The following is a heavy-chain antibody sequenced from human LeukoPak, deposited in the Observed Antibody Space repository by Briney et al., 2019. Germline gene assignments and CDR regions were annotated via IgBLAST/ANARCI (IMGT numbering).Heavy chain of an antibody. CDR2: IKQDGSEK. Sequence: GGSLRLSCAASGFTFSSYWMSWVRQAPGKGLEWVANIKQDGSEKYYVDSVKGRFTISRDNAKNSLYLQMKSLRAEDTAVYYCAKNQVGATNRFDYWGLGTQVTVSS. D-gene: IGHD1-26*01. CDR3: AKNQVGATNRFDY. J-gene: IGHJ4*02. V-gene: IGHV3-7*03. CDR1: GFTFSSYW.